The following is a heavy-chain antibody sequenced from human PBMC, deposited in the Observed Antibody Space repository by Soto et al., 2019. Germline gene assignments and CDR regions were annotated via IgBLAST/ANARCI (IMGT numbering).Heavy chain of an antibody. V-gene: IGHV1-18*01. D-gene: IGHD3-9*01. CDR3: ARERNSVVRYFDRGYCMDV. CDR2: ISAYNGNT. J-gene: IGHJ6*02. CDR1: GYTFASYG. Sequence: ASVKVSCKASGYTFASYGISWVRRAPGQGLEWMGWISAYNGNTNYAQKLQGRVTMTTDTSTSTAYMELRSLRSDDTAVYYCARERNSVVRYFDRGYCMDVWG.